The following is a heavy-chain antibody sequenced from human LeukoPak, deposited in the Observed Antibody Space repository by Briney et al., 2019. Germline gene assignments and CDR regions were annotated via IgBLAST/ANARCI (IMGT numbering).Heavy chain of an antibody. CDR2: IYYSGST. V-gene: IGHV4-61*01. D-gene: IGHD5-18*01. Sequence: PSETLSLTCSVSGGSFNTNSYYWSWIRQPPGKGLEWIGYIYYSGSTNYNPSLKSRVTISVDTSKNQFSLKLSSVTAADTAVYYCARAFVDTAMVTLTFDYWGQGTLVTVSS. CDR1: GGSFNTNSYY. J-gene: IGHJ4*02. CDR3: ARAFVDTAMVTLTFDY.